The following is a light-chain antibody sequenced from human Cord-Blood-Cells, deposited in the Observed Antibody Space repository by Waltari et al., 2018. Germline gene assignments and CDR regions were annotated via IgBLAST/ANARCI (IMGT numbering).Light chain of an antibody. Sequence: ELVLTQSPATLSLSPGERATLSCRASQSVSSYLAWYQQKPGPAPRLLIYDASNRATGIPARFSGSGSGTDFSLTISGLAPEDFAVYYWQQRSNWPLTFGGGTKVEIK. CDR1: QSVSSY. CDR2: DAS. J-gene: IGKJ4*01. CDR3: QQRSNWPLT. V-gene: IGKV3-11*01.